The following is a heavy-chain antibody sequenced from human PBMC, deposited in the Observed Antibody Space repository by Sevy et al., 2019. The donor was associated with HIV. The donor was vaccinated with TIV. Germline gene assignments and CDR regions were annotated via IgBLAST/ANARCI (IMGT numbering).Heavy chain of an antibody. CDR1: GGSISSGTYY. V-gene: IGHV4-61*02. CDR3: ARATPGVTSTSGAFDP. CDR2: IYTSGSS. Sequence: SETLSLTCTVSGGSISSGTYYWNWIRQPAGKGLEWIGRIYTSGSSDYRPSLKSRVTMSIDTSKNQFSLKLSSLTAADTAVYYCARATPGVTSTSGAFDPWGQEPWSPSPQ. J-gene: IGHJ5*02. D-gene: IGHD7-27*01.